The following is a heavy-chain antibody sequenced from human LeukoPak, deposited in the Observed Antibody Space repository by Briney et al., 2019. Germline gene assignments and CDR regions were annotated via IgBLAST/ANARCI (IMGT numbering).Heavy chain of an antibody. CDR2: IIPIFGTA. CDR3: ATLGLYGDYEDY. J-gene: IGHJ4*02. V-gene: IGHV1-69*06. CDR1: GGTFSSYA. Sequence: ASVKVSCKASGGTFSSYAISWVRQAPGQGLEWMGGIIPIFGTANYAQKFQGRVTTTEDTSTDTAYMELSSLRSEDTAVYYCATLGLYGDYEDYWGQGTLVTVSS. D-gene: IGHD4-17*01.